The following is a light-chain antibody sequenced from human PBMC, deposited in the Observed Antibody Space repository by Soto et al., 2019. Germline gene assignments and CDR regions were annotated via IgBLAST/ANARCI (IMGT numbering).Light chain of an antibody. CDR3: QQSYSTPLT. Sequence: DIQMTQSPSSLSASVGDRVTITCQASLNINTFLNWYQQKPGKAPKLLIYGASNLQSGVPSRFSGSRSGTDFTLNISSLQPEDFGTYYCQQSYSTPLTFGPGTKVEIK. J-gene: IGKJ3*01. CDR2: GAS. CDR1: LNINTF. V-gene: IGKV1-39*01.